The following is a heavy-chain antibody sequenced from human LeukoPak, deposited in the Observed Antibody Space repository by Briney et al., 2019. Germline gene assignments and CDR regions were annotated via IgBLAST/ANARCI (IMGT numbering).Heavy chain of an antibody. J-gene: IGHJ3*02. CDR2: ISYDGSNK. V-gene: IGHV3-30*04. CDR3: AREYYDILTGYTDDAFDI. D-gene: IGHD3-9*01. CDR1: GFTFSSYA. Sequence: GGSLRLSCAASGFTFSSYAMHWVRQAPGKGLEWVAVISYDGSNKYYADSVKGRFTISRDNYKNTLYMQMNSLRAEDTAVYYCAREYYDILTGYTDDAFDIWGQGTMVTVSS.